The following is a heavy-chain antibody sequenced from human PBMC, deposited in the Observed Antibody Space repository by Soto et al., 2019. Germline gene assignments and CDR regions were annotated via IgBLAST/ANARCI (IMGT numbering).Heavy chain of an antibody. Sequence: VASVKVSGKASGYTFTSYAMHWVRQAPGQRLEWMGWINAGNGNTKYSQKFQGRVTITRDTSASTAYMELSSLRSEDTAVYYCARLDRHDAFDIWGQGTMVTVSS. CDR2: INAGNGNT. D-gene: IGHD3-22*01. J-gene: IGHJ3*02. V-gene: IGHV1-3*01. CDR3: ARLDRHDAFDI. CDR1: GYTFTSYA.